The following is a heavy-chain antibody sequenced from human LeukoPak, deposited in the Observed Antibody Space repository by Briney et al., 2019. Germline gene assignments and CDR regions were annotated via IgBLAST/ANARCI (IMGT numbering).Heavy chain of an antibody. CDR2: ISYDGSNK. V-gene: IGHV3-30-3*01. J-gene: IGHJ2*01. CDR3: ARGWYFDL. CDR1: GFTFSSYA. Sequence: QPGGSLRLSCAASGFTFSSYAMHWVRQAPGKGLEWVAVISYDGSNKYYADSVKGRFTISRDNSKNTLYLQMNSLRAEDTAVYYCARGWYFDLWGRGTLVTVSS.